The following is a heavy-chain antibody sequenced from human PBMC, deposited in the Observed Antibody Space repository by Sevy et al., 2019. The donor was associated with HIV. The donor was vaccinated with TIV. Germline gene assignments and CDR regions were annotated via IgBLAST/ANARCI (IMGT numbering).Heavy chain of an antibody. Sequence: GGSLRLSCAASGFTFSNAWMSWVRQAPGKGLEWVGRIKSKTDGGTTDYAAPVKGRFTISRDDSKIKLYLQMNSLKTEYTAVYYCTTGATIVGVAQYYFDYWGQGTLVTVSS. CDR3: TTGATIVGVAQYYFDY. CDR2: IKSKTDGGTT. CDR1: GFTFSNAW. V-gene: IGHV3-15*01. J-gene: IGHJ4*02. D-gene: IGHD3-3*01.